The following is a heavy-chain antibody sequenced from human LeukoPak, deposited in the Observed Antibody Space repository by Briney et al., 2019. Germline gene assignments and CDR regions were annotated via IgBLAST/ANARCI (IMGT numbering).Heavy chain of an antibody. D-gene: IGHD2-2*01. J-gene: IGHJ5*02. Sequence: PGGSLRLSCAASGFTFSSYWMSWVRQAPGKGLEWVSGISFGGGSTYNADSVKARFTISRDNSKNTLFLQMNSLRAEDTAVYYCTVPASGGNWFDPWGPGTLVTVSS. V-gene: IGHV3-23*01. CDR3: TVPASGGNWFDP. CDR2: ISFGGGST. CDR1: GFTFSSYW.